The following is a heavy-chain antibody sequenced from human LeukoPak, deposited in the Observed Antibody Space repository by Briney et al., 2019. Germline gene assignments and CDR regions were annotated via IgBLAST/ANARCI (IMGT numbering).Heavy chain of an antibody. CDR2: IWYDGSNK. J-gene: IGHJ4*02. V-gene: IGHV3-33*01. Sequence: GRSLRLSCAASGFTFSSYGMHWVRQAPGKGLEWGAVIWYDGSNKYYADSVKGRFTISRDNSKNTLYLQMNSLRAEDTAVYYCARDRDSYGYGLYYFDYWGQGTLVTSSS. CDR1: GFTFSSYG. D-gene: IGHD5-18*01. CDR3: ARDRDSYGYGLYYFDY.